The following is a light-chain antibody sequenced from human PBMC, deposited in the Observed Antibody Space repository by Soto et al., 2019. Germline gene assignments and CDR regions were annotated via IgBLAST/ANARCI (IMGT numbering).Light chain of an antibody. CDR3: QQLKSYPQT. CDR2: DAS. J-gene: IGKJ1*01. Sequence: DIQMAQSPSTLSASVGDRVTITCRASQSISSWLAWYRQKPGKAPKLLIYDASSLESGVPSRFSGSGSGTEFTLTISSLQPEDFATYYCQQLKSYPQTFGQGTKVDIK. CDR1: QSISSW. V-gene: IGKV1-5*01.